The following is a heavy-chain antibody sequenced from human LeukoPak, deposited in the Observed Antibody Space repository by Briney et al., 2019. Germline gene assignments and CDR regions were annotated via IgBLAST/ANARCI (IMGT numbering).Heavy chain of an antibody. CDR3: AREGRVVRGVAHWFDP. CDR2: INPNSGGT. Sequence: EASVKVSCKASGYTSTGYYMHWVRQAPGQGLEWMGWINPNSGGTNYAQRFQGRVTMTRDASISTAYMELSRLRSDDTAVYYCAREGRVVRGVAHWFDPWGQGTLVTVSS. J-gene: IGHJ5*02. CDR1: GYTSTGYY. D-gene: IGHD3-10*01. V-gene: IGHV1-2*02.